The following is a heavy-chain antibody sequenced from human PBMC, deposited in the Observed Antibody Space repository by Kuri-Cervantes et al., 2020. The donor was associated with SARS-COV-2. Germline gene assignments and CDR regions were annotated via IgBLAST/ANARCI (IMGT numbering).Heavy chain of an antibody. D-gene: IGHD6-13*01. CDR1: GGTFSSYA. CDR2: IIPIFGTA. J-gene: IGHJ5*02. V-gene: IGHV1-69*01. CDR3: ARGHTSSSWDNWFDP. Sequence: GGSLRLSCKASGGTFSSYAISWVRQAPGQGLEWMGGIIPIFGTANYAQKFQGRVTITADESTSTAYMELSSLRSDDTAVYYCARGHTSSSWDNWFDPWGQGTLVTVSS.